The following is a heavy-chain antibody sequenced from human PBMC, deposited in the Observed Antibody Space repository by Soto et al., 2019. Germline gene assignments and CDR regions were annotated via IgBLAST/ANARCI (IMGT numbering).Heavy chain of an antibody. D-gene: IGHD2-21*02. Sequence: QVQLQESGPGLVKPSETLSLTCTVSGDSISSYYWSWIRQPPGKGLEWIGYIHYSGSTNYNPSLKGRYPLSVDPANNQFSLRLSSVPAADTAEYYCARHETLHRDHHYWGQGTLVTVSS. CDR1: GDSISSYY. CDR3: ARHETLHRDHHY. J-gene: IGHJ4*02. CDR2: IHYSGST. V-gene: IGHV4-59*08.